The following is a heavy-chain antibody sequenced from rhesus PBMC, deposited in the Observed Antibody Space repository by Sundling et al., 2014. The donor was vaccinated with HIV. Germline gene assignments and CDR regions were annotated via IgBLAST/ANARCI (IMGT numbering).Heavy chain of an antibody. CDR3: SRYCSGGVCYGSSYHGLDS. Sequence: EVQLVESGGGLVKPGGSLRLSCVASGFTFSYYVMYWVRQAPGKGLEWVSVISESGGITYYADSVKGRFTISRDNAKNSLFLQMNSLRAEDTAVYYCSRYCSGGVCYGSSYHGLDSCGQGVVVTVSS. J-gene: IGHJ6*01. CDR2: ISESGGIT. CDR1: GFTFSYYV. V-gene: IGHV3-100*01. D-gene: IGHD2-8*01.